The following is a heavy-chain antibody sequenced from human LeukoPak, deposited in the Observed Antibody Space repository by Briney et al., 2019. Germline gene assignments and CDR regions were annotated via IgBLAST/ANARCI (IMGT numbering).Heavy chain of an antibody. CDR2: LRYDGRIK. J-gene: IGHJ4*02. CDR3: AKDREDIVVVPAATGGFWSGYPFDY. V-gene: IGHV3-30*02. CDR1: GFTFSSYG. Sequence: GGSLRLSCAASGFTFSSYGMHWVRQAPGKGLEWVAFLRYDGRIKNYADSVKGRFTISRDNSKNTLYLQMNSLRAEDTAVYYCAKDREDIVVVPAATGGFWSGYPFDYWGQGTLVTVSS. D-gene: IGHD2-2*01.